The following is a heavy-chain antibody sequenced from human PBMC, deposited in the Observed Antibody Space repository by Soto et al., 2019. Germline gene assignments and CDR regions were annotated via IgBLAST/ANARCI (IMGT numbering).Heavy chain of an antibody. D-gene: IGHD3-10*01. CDR3: ASVKSWAVSP. CDR2: IKQSGSDR. J-gene: IGHJ5*02. Sequence: EVQLVESGGGLVQPGGSLGLSCAACGFTFSSYWMSWVRLAPGKGLEWVAHIKQSGSDRYYVDSVRGRFTISRDNAKNSLYLQMNSLRVEDTAMYYCASVKSWAVSPWGQGTLVTVSS. V-gene: IGHV3-7*01. CDR1: GFTFSSYW.